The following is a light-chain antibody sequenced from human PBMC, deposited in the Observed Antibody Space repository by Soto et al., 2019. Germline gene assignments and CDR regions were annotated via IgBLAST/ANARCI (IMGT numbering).Light chain of an antibody. CDR1: QSITTY. Sequence: DIQMTQSQYSLSASVGDRVTITCRASQSITTYLNWYRQKPGKAPKLLIYAASSLQSGVPSRFSGSGSETEFTLSVSSLQPEDFATYFCQQIYSAPLTFGGGTKVDI. CDR2: AAS. V-gene: IGKV1-39*01. J-gene: IGKJ4*01. CDR3: QQIYSAPLT.